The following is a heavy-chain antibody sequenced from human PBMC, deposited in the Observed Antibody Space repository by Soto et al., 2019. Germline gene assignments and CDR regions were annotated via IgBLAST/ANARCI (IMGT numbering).Heavy chain of an antibody. D-gene: IGHD6-19*01. V-gene: IGHV2-5*01. CDR2: IYWNDDN. CDR3: AHGSGWLSDY. CDR1: GFSLSSNAVG. J-gene: IGHJ4*02. Sequence: QITLKESGPPLLKPTQTLTLTCTFSGFSLSSNAVGVNWIRQPPGKALEWLALIYWNDDNHYSPSLRSRLTITKDTSKNRVVLTMTNVDPVDTATYYCAHGSGWLSDYWGQGTLVTVSS.